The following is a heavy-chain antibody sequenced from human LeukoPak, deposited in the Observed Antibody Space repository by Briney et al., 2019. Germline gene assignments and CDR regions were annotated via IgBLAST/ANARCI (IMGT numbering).Heavy chain of an antibody. CDR2: IKQDGSEK. J-gene: IGHJ4*02. D-gene: IGHD3-10*01. CDR3: AREYALLWFGEIFKTPGPFDY. CDR1: GFTFSSYW. Sequence: GGSLRLSCAASGFTFSSYWMSWVRQAPGKGLEWVANIKQDGSEKYYVDSVKGRFTISRDNAKNLLYLQMNSLRAEDTAVYYCAREYALLWFGEIFKTPGPFDYWGQGTLVTVSS. V-gene: IGHV3-7*01.